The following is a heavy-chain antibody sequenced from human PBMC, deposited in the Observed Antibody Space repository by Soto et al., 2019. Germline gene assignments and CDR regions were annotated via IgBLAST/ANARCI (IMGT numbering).Heavy chain of an antibody. Sequence: ASVKVSCKASGYTFTGYYMHWVRQAPGQGLEWMGWINPNSGGTNYAQKFQGRVTMTRDTSISTAYMELSRLRSDDTAVYYCARVIGYSSGWYVPFDYWGQGTLVTVSS. J-gene: IGHJ4*02. D-gene: IGHD6-19*01. CDR3: ARVIGYSSGWYVPFDY. V-gene: IGHV1-2*02. CDR1: GYTFTGYY. CDR2: INPNSGGT.